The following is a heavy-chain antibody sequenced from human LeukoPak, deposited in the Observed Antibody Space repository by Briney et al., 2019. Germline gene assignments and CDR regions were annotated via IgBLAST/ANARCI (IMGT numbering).Heavy chain of an antibody. J-gene: IGHJ4*02. D-gene: IGHD6-19*01. CDR1: GFTLSSYS. CDR2: ISSGSTTI. CDR3: ARYVEQWLVRVYYFDY. Sequence: PGGSLRLSCATSGFTLSSYSMNWVRQAPGKGLEWVSYISSGSTTIYYADSVKGRFTISRDTAKNSLYLQMNSLRAEDTAVYYCARYVEQWLVRVYYFDYWGQGTLVTVSS. V-gene: IGHV3-48*01.